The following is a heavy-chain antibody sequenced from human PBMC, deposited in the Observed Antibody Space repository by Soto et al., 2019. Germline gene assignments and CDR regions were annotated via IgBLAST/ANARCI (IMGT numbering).Heavy chain of an antibody. V-gene: IGHV3-23*04. J-gene: IGHJ4*02. CDR2: LSGSGGHT. CDR3: ARTPRNLPRELDY. D-gene: IGHD1-26*01. Sequence: EVQLVESGGGLVRPGGSLRLSCAASGFTFSNYAMTWVRQAPGKGLEWVSGLSGSGGHTYYADSVTGRFIISRDDSKNTLFLQMNNLRAEDTALYHCARTPRNLPRELDYWGQGTLVTISS. CDR1: GFTFSNYA.